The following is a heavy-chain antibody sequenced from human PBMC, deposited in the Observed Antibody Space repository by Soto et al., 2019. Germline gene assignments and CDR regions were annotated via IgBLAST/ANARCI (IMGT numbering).Heavy chain of an antibody. CDR2: IYYSGST. CDR3: ARGYYDILTGYYVDY. CDR1: GGSISSYY. V-gene: IGHV4-59*08. J-gene: IGHJ4*02. D-gene: IGHD3-9*01. Sequence: PSETLSLTCTVSGGSISSYYWSWIRQPPGKGLEWIGYIYYSGSTNYNPSLKGRVTISVDTSKNQFSLKLSSVTAADTAVYYCARGYYDILTGYYVDYWGQGTLVTVSS.